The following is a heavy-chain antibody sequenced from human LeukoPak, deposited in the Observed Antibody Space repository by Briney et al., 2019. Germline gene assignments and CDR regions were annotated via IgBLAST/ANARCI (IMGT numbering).Heavy chain of an antibody. D-gene: IGHD6-13*01. CDR3: ARVSWSLAFDI. CDR2: IYSGGST. V-gene: IGHV3-66*02. Sequence: GGSLRLSCAASGFTVSSNYMSWVRQPPGKGLEWVSVIYSGGSTYYADSVKGRFAISRDNSKNTLYLQMNSLRAEATAVYYCARVSWSLAFDIWGQGTMVTVSS. CDR1: GFTVSSNY. J-gene: IGHJ3*02.